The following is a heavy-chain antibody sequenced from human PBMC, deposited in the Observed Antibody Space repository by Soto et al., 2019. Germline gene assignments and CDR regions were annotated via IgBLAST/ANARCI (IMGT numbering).Heavy chain of an antibody. J-gene: IGHJ3*02. Sequence: ASVKVSCKASGYTFTGYYMHWVRQAPGQGLEWMGWINPNSGGTNYAQKFQGRVTMTRDTSISTAYMELSRLRSDDTAVYYCARDPTNWNYASADAFDIWGQGTMVTVSS. CDR1: GYTFTGYY. CDR3: ARDPTNWNYASADAFDI. V-gene: IGHV1-2*02. D-gene: IGHD1-7*01. CDR2: INPNSGGT.